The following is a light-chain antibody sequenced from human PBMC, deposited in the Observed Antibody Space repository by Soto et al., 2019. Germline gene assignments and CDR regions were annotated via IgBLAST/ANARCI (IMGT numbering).Light chain of an antibody. CDR3: QQFNSYSWT. J-gene: IGKJ1*01. Sequence: DIQMTQSPSTLSASVGDRVTITCRASQSISSWLAWYQRKPGKAPKLLIYKASNLESGVLSRFSGSGSGTEFTLTISSLQADDFATYYCQQFNSYSWTFGQGTKVEIK. V-gene: IGKV1-5*03. CDR1: QSISSW. CDR2: KAS.